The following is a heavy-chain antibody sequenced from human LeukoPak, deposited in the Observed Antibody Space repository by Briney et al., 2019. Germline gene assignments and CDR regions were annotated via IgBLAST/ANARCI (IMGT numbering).Heavy chain of an antibody. V-gene: IGHV3-21*01. CDR1: GFTFSSYS. CDR3: AREFGKYYYDSSGLDY. CDR2: ISGSSSYI. D-gene: IGHD3-22*01. Sequence: GGSLRLSCAASGFTFSSYSMNWVRQAPGKGLEWVSSISGSSSYIYYADSVKGRFTISRDNAKNSLYLQMNSLRAEDTAVYYCAREFGKYYYDSSGLDYWGQGTLVTVSS. J-gene: IGHJ4*02.